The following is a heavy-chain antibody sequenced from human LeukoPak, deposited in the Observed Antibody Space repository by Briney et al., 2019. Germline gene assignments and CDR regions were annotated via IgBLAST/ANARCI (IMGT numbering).Heavy chain of an antibody. J-gene: IGHJ4*02. CDR3: ARPFLRFSSGWHFDY. Sequence: PSETLSLTCAVYGGTFSGYYWSWIRQPPGKGLEWIGEIDHSGNTNYNPSLKSRVTISIDTSKNQFSLKLSSVTAADTAIYYCARPFLRFSSGWHFDYWGQGILVTVSS. CDR1: GGTFSGYY. D-gene: IGHD6-19*01. V-gene: IGHV4-34*01. CDR2: IDHSGNT.